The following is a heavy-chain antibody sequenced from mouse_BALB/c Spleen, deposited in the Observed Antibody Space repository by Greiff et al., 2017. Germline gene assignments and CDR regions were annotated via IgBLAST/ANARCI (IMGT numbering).Heavy chain of an antibody. Sequence: VKVVESGPGLVAPSQSLSITCTVSGFSLSRYSVHWVRQPPGKGLEWLGMIWGGGSTDYNSALKSRLSISKDNSKSQVFLKMNSLQTDDTAMYYCARRYYGSSSWFAYWGQGTLVTVSA. CDR2: IWGGGST. V-gene: IGHV2-6-4*01. CDR1: GFSLSRYS. CDR3: ARRYYGSSSWFAY. J-gene: IGHJ3*01. D-gene: IGHD1-1*01.